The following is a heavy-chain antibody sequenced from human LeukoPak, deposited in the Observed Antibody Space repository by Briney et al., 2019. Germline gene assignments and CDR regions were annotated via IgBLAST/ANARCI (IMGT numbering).Heavy chain of an antibody. CDR1: GFTLSSYW. CDR2: IKQDGSEE. Sequence: GGSPRLYRAAPGFTLSSYWMSWVPQAPGKGLEWVANIKQDGSEEYYVDSVKGRFTISRDNAKNSLYLQMNRLRAEDTAVYYCAREVGARPTYYGMDVWGQGTTVTVSS. V-gene: IGHV3-7*05. CDR3: AREVGARPTYYGMDV. D-gene: IGHD6-6*01. J-gene: IGHJ6*02.